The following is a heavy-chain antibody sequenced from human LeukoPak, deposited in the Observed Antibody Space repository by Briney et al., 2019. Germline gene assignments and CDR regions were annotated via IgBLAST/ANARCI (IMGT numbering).Heavy chain of an antibody. J-gene: IGHJ4*02. D-gene: IGHD5-24*01. CDR2: ISGSGGST. V-gene: IGHV3-23*01. CDR1: GFTFSSYA. Sequence: GGSLRLSCAASGFTFSSYAMSWVRQAPGRGRAWVSAISGSGGSTYYADSVKGRFTISRDNSKNTLYLQMTSLRAEDTAVYYWAKAMAAIVRAGIDYWGQGTLVTVSS. CDR3: AKAMAAIVRAGIDY.